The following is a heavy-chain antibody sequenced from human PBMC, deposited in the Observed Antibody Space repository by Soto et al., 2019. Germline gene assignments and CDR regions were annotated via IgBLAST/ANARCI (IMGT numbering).Heavy chain of an antibody. CDR1: SGSISSSNW. Sequence: SETLSLTCAVSSGSISSSNWWSWVRQPPGKGLERIGEIYHSGSTNYNPSLKSRVTISVDKSKNQFSLKLSSVTAADTAVYYCARDVIAAAGNYHYYYMDVWGKGTTVTVSS. CDR2: IYHSGST. CDR3: ARDVIAAAGNYHYYYMDV. V-gene: IGHV4-4*02. J-gene: IGHJ6*03. D-gene: IGHD6-13*01.